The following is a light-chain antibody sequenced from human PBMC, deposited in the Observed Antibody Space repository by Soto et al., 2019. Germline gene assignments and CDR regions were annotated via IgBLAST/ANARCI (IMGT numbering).Light chain of an antibody. J-gene: IGLJ2*01. V-gene: IGLV2-8*01. Sequence: QSALTQPPSASGSPGQSVTISCTGTSSDVGGYNYVSWYQQHPGKAPKLMIYEVSERPSGVPDRFSGSKSGNTASLTVSGLQAEDEADYYGSSSAGSNNLQVVFGGGTKLTVL. CDR3: SSSAGSNNLQVV. CDR1: SSDVGGYNY. CDR2: EVS.